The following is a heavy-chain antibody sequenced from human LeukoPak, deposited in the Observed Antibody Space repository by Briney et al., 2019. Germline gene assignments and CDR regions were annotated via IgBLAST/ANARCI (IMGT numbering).Heavy chain of an antibody. CDR2: ICGSGGNT. J-gene: IGHJ5*02. CDR3: AKVGFSGSYDWFAP. CDR1: GFSFSSYA. Sequence: QSGGSLRLSCAASGFSFSSYAMSWVRQAPGKGLEGVSEICGSGGNTYYADSVKGRFTIPRHNSKNPVYLQMNSLRAEDTAAYHCAKVGFSGSYDWFAPWGQGTLVTVSS. V-gene: IGHV3-23*01. D-gene: IGHD1-26*01.